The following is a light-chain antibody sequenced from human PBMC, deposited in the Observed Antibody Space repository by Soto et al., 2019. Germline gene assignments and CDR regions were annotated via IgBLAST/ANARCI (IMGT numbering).Light chain of an antibody. CDR3: QKYNSAPLT. V-gene: IGKV1-5*03. CDR1: QSISSW. J-gene: IGKJ4*01. CDR2: KAS. Sequence: DIQMTQSPSTVSAYVGDSVTITCRASQSISSWLAWYQLKPGKAPKFLIHKASTLESGVPSRFSGSGSGTDFTLTISSLQPEDVAAYYCQKYNSAPLTFGGGTKVDIK.